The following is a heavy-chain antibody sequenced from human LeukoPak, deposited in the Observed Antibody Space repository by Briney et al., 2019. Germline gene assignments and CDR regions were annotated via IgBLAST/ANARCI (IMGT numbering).Heavy chain of an antibody. Sequence: GGSLRLSCAASGFTFSSYAMSWVRQAPGKGLEWVSAISGSGGSTYYADSVKGRFTISRDNSKNTLYLQMNSLRADDTAVYYCAKIDGSLGYCSSTSCYDGWFDPWGQGTLVTVSS. CDR1: GFTFSSYA. V-gene: IGHV3-23*01. CDR3: AKIDGSLGYCSSTSCYDGWFDP. CDR2: ISGSGGST. D-gene: IGHD2-2*01. J-gene: IGHJ5*02.